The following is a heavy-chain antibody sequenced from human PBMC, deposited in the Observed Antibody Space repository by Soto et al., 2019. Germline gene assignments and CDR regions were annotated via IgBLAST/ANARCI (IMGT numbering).Heavy chain of an antibody. CDR2: IYYSGIT. Sequence: QVRLEESGPGLVKPSETLSLICSVSGGSVNNADYFWSWIRHHPENGLEWIGYIYYSGITRYNPSFKNLATLSIDTSKNQFSLWLNSVKVADTAFYFCARDADYGGSRGGMDVWGRGTTVTVSS. D-gene: IGHD4-17*01. CDR3: ARDADYGGSRGGMDV. J-gene: IGHJ6*02. V-gene: IGHV4-31*01. CDR1: GGSVNNADYF.